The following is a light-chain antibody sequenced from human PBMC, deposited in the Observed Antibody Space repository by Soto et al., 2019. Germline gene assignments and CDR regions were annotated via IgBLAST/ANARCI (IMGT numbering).Light chain of an antibody. V-gene: IGKV3-20*01. CDR1: QSLDSTS. J-gene: IGKJ2*01. CDR3: QRAGTSPPYI. Sequence: EVVLTQSPGTLSLSPGERATLSCRASQSLDSTSLAWYQQKPGQSPRLVIYGASRRATGIPERISGSGSGTDFILTIDRLEPEDFAVYYCQRAGTSPPYILGAGTRLDIK. CDR2: GAS.